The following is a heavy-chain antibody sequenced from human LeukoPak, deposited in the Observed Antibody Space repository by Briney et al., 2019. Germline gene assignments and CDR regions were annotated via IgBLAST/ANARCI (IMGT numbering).Heavy chain of an antibody. V-gene: IGHV3-30*18. CDR2: ISYDGSNK. CDR3: AKGPLRGTAAAIDY. J-gene: IGHJ4*02. Sequence: GGSLGLSGAASGLTLSSYGMHWVRKAQGKGLEWVAVISYDGSNKYYADSVKGRFTISRDNSKNTLYLQMNSLRAEDTAVYYCAKGPLRGTAAAIDYWGQGTLVTVSS. D-gene: IGHD2-2*01. CDR1: GLTLSSYG.